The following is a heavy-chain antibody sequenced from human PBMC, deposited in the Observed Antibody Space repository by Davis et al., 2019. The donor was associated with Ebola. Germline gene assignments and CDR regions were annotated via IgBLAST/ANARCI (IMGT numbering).Heavy chain of an antibody. Sequence: PGGSLRLSCQGSGYSFTTYWLGWVRQVPGKGLEWMGIIYPGDSNVIYSPSFQGQVTISAEKSISTAYLQTSSLKASDTAMYYCARHRSNGYYDFWGQGTQVTVSS. J-gene: IGHJ4*02. CDR1: GYSFTTYW. V-gene: IGHV5-51*01. CDR2: IYPGDSNV. D-gene: IGHD2-8*01. CDR3: ARHRSNGYYDF.